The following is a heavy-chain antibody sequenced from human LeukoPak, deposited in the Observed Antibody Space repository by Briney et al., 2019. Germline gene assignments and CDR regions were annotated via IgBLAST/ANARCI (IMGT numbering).Heavy chain of an antibody. CDR3: AKDVERLDYFDY. Sequence: GGSLRLSWAASGFTFSDYGMHWVRQAPGKGLEWVAVMSYEGTNKYYADSVKGRFTISRDNSKNTLYLQMNSLRAEDTAVYYCAKDVERLDYFDYCGQGTLVTVSS. V-gene: IGHV3-30*18. D-gene: IGHD3-9*01. CDR1: GFTFSDYG. J-gene: IGHJ4*02. CDR2: MSYEGTNK.